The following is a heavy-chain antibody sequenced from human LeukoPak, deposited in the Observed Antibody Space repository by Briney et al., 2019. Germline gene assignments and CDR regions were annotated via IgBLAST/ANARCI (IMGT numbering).Heavy chain of an antibody. CDR1: GYTFTSYG. Sequence: ASVKVSCKASGYTFTSYGISWVRQAPGQGLEWMGWISAYNGNTNYAQKLQGRVTMTTDTSTSTAYMELRSLRSEDTAVYYCARVHTEDTAMVAVDYWGQGTLVTVSS. CDR3: ARVHTEDTAMVAVDY. CDR2: ISAYNGNT. V-gene: IGHV1-18*01. D-gene: IGHD5-18*01. J-gene: IGHJ4*02.